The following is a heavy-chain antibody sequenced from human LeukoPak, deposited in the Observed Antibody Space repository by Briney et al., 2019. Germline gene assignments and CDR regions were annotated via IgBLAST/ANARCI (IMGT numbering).Heavy chain of an antibody. J-gene: IGHJ6*03. CDR3: ARSIVVVPAAMQGYYYYYMDV. Sequence: SETLSLTCTVSGVSISSYYWSWIRQPPGKGLAWVGYIYYSGSTNYYPSLKSRVTISVDTSKSQFSLKLSSVTAADTAGYYCARSIVVVPAAMQGYYYYYMDVWGKGTTVTVSS. CDR2: IYYSGST. CDR1: GVSISSYY. V-gene: IGHV4-59*08. D-gene: IGHD2-2*01.